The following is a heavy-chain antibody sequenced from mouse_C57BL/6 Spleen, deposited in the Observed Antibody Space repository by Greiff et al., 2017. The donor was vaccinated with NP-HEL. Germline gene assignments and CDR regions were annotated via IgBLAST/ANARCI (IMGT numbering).Heavy chain of an antibody. D-gene: IGHD2-3*01. CDR2: ISYDGSN. V-gene: IGHV3-6*01. J-gene: IGHJ1*03. CDR1: GYSITSGYY. Sequence: EVKLVESGPGLVKPSQSLSLTCSVTGYSITSGYYWNWIRQFPGNKLEWMGYISYDGSNNYNPALKNRISITRDTSKNQFFLKLNSVTTEDTATYYCARGPDYDGYRGYFDVWGTGTTVTVSS. CDR3: ARGPDYDGYRGYFDV.